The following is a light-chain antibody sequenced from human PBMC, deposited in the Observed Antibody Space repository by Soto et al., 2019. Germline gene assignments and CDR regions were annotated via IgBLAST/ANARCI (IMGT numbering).Light chain of an antibody. CDR1: SSDVGSYNL. J-gene: IGLJ2*01. CDR3: CSYAGRGVV. CDR2: EVT. V-gene: IGLV2-23*02. Sequence: QSVLTQPASVSGSPGHSITISCTGTSSDVGSYNLVSWYRQHPGKAPKLMIYEVTKRPSGVSNRFSGSKSGNTASLTIFGLQAEDEADYYCCSYAGRGVVFGGGTKVTVL.